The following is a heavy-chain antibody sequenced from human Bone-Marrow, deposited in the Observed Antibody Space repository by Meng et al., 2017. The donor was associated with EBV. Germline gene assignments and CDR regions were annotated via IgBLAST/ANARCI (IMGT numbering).Heavy chain of an antibody. V-gene: IGHV4-61*01. J-gene: IGHJ4*02. Sequence: QVQRQQWGAGLLEPSETLSLTCTVSGASVSSGSYYWNWIRQPPGKGLEWIGYIYYNGNTNYNPSLKSRVTISVDTSKNQFSLKLSSVTAADTAVYYCASTSGNLIYSDYWGQGTLVTVSS. CDR2: IYYNGNT. CDR1: GASVSSGSYY. CDR3: ASTSGNLIYSDY. D-gene: IGHD1-26*01.